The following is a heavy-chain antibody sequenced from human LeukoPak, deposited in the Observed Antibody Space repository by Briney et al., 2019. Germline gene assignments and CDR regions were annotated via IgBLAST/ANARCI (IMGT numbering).Heavy chain of an antibody. D-gene: IGHD1-26*01. V-gene: IGHV3-53*01. CDR3: ARGSEWELLSCDY. CDR1: GFIVSGDF. Sequence: GGSLRLSCAASGFIVSGDFMSWVRQAPGKGLEWVSVIYSDGSTYYADSVKGRFTISRDNSKNTLDLQMTGLRAEDTAVYYCARGSEWELLSCDYWGQGTLVTVSS. J-gene: IGHJ4*02. CDR2: IYSDGST.